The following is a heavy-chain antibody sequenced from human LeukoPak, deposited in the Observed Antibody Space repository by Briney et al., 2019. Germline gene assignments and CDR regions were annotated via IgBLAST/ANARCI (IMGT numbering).Heavy chain of an antibody. D-gene: IGHD3-3*01. V-gene: IGHV3-23*01. CDR3: AKPERGYLLYYYMDV. J-gene: IGHJ6*03. CDR2: ISGSGGST. CDR1: GYTFSSYA. Sequence: GGSLRLSCAASGYTFSSYAMSWVRQAPAKGLEWVSAISGSGGSTYYADSVKGRFTVSRDNSKNTLYLQMNSLRAEDTVVYYCAKPERGYLLYYYMDVWGKGTTVTVSS.